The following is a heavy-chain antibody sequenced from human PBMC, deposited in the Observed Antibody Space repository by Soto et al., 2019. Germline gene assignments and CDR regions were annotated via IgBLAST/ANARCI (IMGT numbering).Heavy chain of an antibody. J-gene: IGHJ4*02. V-gene: IGHV3-48*01. CDR1: GFTFSSYS. D-gene: IGHD3-16*02. CDR3: ARVHLGELSLDY. Sequence: HPGGSLRLSCAASGFTFSSYSMNWVRQAPGKGLEWVSYISSSYSTIYYADSVKGRFTISRDNAKNSLYLQMNSLRAEDTAMYYCARVHLGELSLDYWGQGTLVTVSS. CDR2: ISSSYSTI.